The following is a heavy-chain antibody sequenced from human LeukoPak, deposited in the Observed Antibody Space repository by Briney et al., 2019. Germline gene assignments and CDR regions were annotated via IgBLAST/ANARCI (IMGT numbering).Heavy chain of an antibody. CDR3: AREEYDSSGYYFYYYGMDV. CDR2: INPNSGGT. D-gene: IGHD3-22*01. V-gene: IGHV1-2*02. CDR1: GGTFSSYA. Sequence: ASVKVSCKASGGTFSSYAISWVRQAPGQGLEWMGWINPNSGGTNYAQKFQGRVTMNRDTSISTAYMELSRLRSDDTAVYYCAREEYDSSGYYFYYYGMDVWGQGTTVTVSS. J-gene: IGHJ6*02.